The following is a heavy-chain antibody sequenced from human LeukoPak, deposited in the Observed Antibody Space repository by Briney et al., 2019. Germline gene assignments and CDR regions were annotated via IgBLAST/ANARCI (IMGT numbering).Heavy chain of an antibody. D-gene: IGHD5-18*01. J-gene: IGHJ3*02. CDR1: GFTFSSYE. Sequence: GGSLRLSCAASGFTFSSYEMKWVRQAPGKGLEWVSYINSRGSPIYSADSVKGRFTISRDNAKNSLYLQMNSLRAEDTAVYYCARDFGYSYGHAAFDIWGQGTMVTVSS. CDR2: INSRGSPI. CDR3: ARDFGYSYGHAAFDI. V-gene: IGHV3-48*03.